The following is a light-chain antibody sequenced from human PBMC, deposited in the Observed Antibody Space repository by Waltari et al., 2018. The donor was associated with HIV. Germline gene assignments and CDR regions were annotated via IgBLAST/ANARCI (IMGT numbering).Light chain of an antibody. CDR1: SSNIGHNY. V-gene: IGLV1-51*01. CDR3: GTWDSSLSAVV. Sequence: QSVLTQPPSVSAAPGQKVTISCPGSSSNIGHNYVSWYQQLPGTAPKLLLYDNNKRPSGIPDRFSGSKSGTSATLGITGLQTGDEADHYCGTWDSSLSAVVFGGGTKLTVL. CDR2: DNN. J-gene: IGLJ2*01.